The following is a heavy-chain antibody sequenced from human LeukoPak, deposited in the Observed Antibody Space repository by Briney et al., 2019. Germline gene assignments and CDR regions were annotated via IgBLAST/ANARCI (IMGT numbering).Heavy chain of an antibody. D-gene: IGHD3-10*01. CDR1: GYTFTGFC. Sequence: GASVKVSCKASGYTFTGFCIHWVRQAPGQGLEWMGWLNPNSGGTNYAQNFQGRVTMTRDTSISTGYMELSRLRSDDTAVYYCARDLDNYSDSGSYYNGDPLFQHWGQGTLVTVSS. CDR2: LNPNSGGT. J-gene: IGHJ1*01. V-gene: IGHV1-2*02. CDR3: ARDLDNYSDSGSYYNGDPLFQH.